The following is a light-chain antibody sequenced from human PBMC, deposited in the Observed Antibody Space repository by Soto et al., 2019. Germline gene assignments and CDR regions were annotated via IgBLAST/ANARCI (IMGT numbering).Light chain of an antibody. V-gene: IGLV2-23*02. CDR1: SSDVGSYNL. CDR3: CSYAGGSTLV. CDR2: EVS. Sequence: QSALTQPASVSGSPGQSITISCTGTSSDVGSYNLVSWYQQHPGKAPKLMIYEVSERPSGVSNRFSGSKSGNTASLTISGLQAEDEADYYCCSYAGGSTLVFGGGTKLTVL. J-gene: IGLJ2*01.